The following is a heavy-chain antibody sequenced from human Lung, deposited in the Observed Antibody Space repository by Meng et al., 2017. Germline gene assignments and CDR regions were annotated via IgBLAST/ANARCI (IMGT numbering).Heavy chain of an antibody. CDR3: ARGPTTMAHDFDY. CDR2: INHSGST. J-gene: IGHJ4*02. V-gene: IGHV4-34*01. D-gene: IGHD4-11*01. Sequence: QVQVQQWGAGLLEPSVTLSLTCVVSGGSFSDYYWSWIRQPPGKGLEWIGEINHSGSTNYNPSLESRATISVDTSQNNLSLKLSSVTAADSAVYYCARGPTTMAHDFDYWGQGTLVTVSS. CDR1: GGSFSDYY.